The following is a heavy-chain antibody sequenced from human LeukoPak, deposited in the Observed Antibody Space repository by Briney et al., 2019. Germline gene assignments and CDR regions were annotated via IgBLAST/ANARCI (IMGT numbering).Heavy chain of an antibody. D-gene: IGHD1-26*01. Sequence: GGSLRLSCAASGFTFSSYSMNWVRQAPGKGLEWVSYITSSSSTIYYADSVKGRFTISRDDGKNSLYLQMNSLRAEDTAVYYCARERGPHRWELHIWGQGTMVTVSS. V-gene: IGHV3-48*04. J-gene: IGHJ3*02. CDR3: ARERGPHRWELHI. CDR1: GFTFSSYS. CDR2: ITSSSSTI.